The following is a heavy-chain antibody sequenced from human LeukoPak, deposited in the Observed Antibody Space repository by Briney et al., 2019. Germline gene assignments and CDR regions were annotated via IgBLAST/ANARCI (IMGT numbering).Heavy chain of an antibody. Sequence: KTGGSLRLSCTASGLTVSSNYMTWVRQAPGKGLEWVSLIYSGGDTYYADSVKGRFTISRDNSKNTLYLQMNSLRAEDTAVYYYARVVVGLTYYFDYWGQGTLVTVSS. CDR1: GLTVSSNY. CDR3: ARVVVGLTYYFDY. V-gene: IGHV3-53*01. CDR2: IYSGGDT. J-gene: IGHJ4*02. D-gene: IGHD1-26*01.